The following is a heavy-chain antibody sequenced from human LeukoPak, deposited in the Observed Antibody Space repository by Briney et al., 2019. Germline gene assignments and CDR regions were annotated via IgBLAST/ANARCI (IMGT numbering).Heavy chain of an antibody. CDR1: GYTFSNYW. V-gene: IGHV5-51*01. CDR3: ARRGSGSYYDLYYYMDV. Sequence: GESLKISCKASGYTFSNYWIGWVRQTPGKGLEWMGIIYPDDSDTRYSPSFQGQVTISADKSISTAYLQWSSLKASDTAMYYCARRGSGSYYDLYYYMDVWGKGTTVTVSS. D-gene: IGHD1-26*01. J-gene: IGHJ6*03. CDR2: IYPDDSDT.